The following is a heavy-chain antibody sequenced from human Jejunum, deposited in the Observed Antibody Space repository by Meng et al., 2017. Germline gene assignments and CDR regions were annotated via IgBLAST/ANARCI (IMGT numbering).Heavy chain of an antibody. CDR3: SRSYGSEKILDY. Sequence: GESLKISCAGSGFTFSTYWMHWVRQGPGKGLVWVSHINTAGTTTTYADSVKGRFTISRDNAKNTLYLQMDSLRAEDTAVYYCSRSYGSEKILDYWGQGTLVTV. CDR1: GFTFSTYW. D-gene: IGHD3-10*01. CDR2: INTAGTTT. V-gene: IGHV3-74*01. J-gene: IGHJ4*02.